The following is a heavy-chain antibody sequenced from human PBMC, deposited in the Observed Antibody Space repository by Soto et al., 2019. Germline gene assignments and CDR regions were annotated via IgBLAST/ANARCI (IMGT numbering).Heavy chain of an antibody. Sequence: PGGSLRLSCAASGFPFITYWMHWVRQAPGKGPVWVSRINNDGSTTRYADSVKGRFTISRDNAKNTLYLQMNSLRAEDTAVYYCASQGLYYYGLDVWGQGTTVTVSS. CDR3: ASQGLYYYGLDV. CDR1: GFPFITYW. V-gene: IGHV3-74*01. J-gene: IGHJ6*02. CDR2: INNDGSTT.